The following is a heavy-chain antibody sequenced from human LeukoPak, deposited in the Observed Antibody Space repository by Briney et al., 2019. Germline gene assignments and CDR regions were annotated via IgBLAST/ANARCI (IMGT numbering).Heavy chain of an antibody. J-gene: IGHJ4*02. CDR3: AKARLPHCGTDCLEY. CDR2: ISGSGGST. V-gene: IGHV3-23*01. CDR1: GFTFSSYA. Sequence: PGGSLRLSCAASGFTFSSYAMTWVRQAPGKGLGWVSVISGSGGSTYYADSVKGRFTISRDNSKNTVYLQMNSLRAEDTAVYYCAKARLPHCGTDCLEYWGQGTLVTVSS. D-gene: IGHD2-21*02.